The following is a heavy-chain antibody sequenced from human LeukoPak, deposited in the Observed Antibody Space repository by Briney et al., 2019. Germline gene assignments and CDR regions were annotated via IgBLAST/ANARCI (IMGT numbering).Heavy chain of an antibody. CDR3: AKTALDPKYSSGWYSRYYFDY. CDR2: INHSGST. J-gene: IGHJ4*02. CDR1: SGSFSGYY. V-gene: IGHV4-34*01. Sequence: SETLSLTCAVYSGSFSGYYWSWIRQPPGKGLEWIGEINHSGSTNYNPSLKSRVTISVDASKNQYSLKLSSVTAADTAVYYCAKTALDPKYSSGWYSRYYFDYWGQGTLVTVSS. D-gene: IGHD6-19*01.